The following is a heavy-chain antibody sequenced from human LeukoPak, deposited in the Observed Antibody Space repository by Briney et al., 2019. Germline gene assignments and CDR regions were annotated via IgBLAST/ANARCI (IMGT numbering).Heavy chain of an antibody. CDR3: ASFPVPAAGRYWFDP. D-gene: IGHD2-2*01. CDR2: IIPIFGTA. CDR1: GGTYSSYA. Sequence: SVKVSCKASGGTYSSYAISWVRQAPGQGLEWMGGIIPIFGTANYAQKFQGRVTITTDESTSTAYMELSSLRSEDTAVYYCASFPVPAAGRYWFDPWGQGTLVTVSS. V-gene: IGHV1-69*05. J-gene: IGHJ5*02.